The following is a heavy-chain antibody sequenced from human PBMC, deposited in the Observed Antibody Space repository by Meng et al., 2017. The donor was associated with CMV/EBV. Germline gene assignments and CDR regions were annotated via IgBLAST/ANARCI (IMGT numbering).Heavy chain of an antibody. Sequence: VPLQESGPVLVKPYQTLSLTCTVSGGSISSGDYYWSWIRQPPGKGLEWIGYIYYSGSTYYNPSLKSRVTISVDTSKNQFSLKLSSVTAADTAVYYCARGFTGVLLWFGESLGWFDPWGQGTLVTVSS. CDR2: IYYSGST. CDR1: GGSISSGDYY. CDR3: ARGFTGVLLWFGESLGWFDP. V-gene: IGHV4-30-4*08. D-gene: IGHD3-10*01. J-gene: IGHJ5*02.